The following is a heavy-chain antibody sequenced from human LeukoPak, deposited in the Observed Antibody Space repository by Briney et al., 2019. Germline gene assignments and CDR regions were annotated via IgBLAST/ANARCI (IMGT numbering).Heavy chain of an antibody. CDR2: IIPILGIA. D-gene: IGHD5-18*01. J-gene: IGHJ3*02. Sequence: ASVKVSCKASGGTFSSYAISWVRQAPGQGLEWMGRIIPILGIANYAQKFQGRVTITADKSTSTAYMELSSLRSEDTAVYYCAREGLQGGAFDIWGQGTMVTVSS. CDR1: GGTFSSYA. CDR3: AREGLQGGAFDI. V-gene: IGHV1-69*04.